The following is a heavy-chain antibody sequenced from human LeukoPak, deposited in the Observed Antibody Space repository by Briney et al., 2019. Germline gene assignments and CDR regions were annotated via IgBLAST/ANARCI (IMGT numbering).Heavy chain of an antibody. CDR3: ARVRGYRQLDF. Sequence: PGGSLRLSCAASGFTFSSYRMSWVRQAPGKGLEWVANIKQDGSEKYYVDSVEGRFTISRDNAKNSMYLQMNTLRADDTAVYYCARVRGYRQLDFWGQGTLVTVSS. V-gene: IGHV3-7*01. CDR1: GFTFSSYR. D-gene: IGHD3-16*02. CDR2: IKQDGSEK. J-gene: IGHJ4*02.